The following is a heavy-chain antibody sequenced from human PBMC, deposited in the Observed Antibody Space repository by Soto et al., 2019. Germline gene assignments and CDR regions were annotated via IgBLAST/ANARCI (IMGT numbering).Heavy chain of an antibody. CDR2: ISAYNGNT. CDR3: ARGYCTNGVCYLPMDV. J-gene: IGHJ6*02. CDR1: GYTFTSYG. Sequence: ASVKVSCKASGYTFTSYGISWVRQAPGQGLEWMGWISAYNGNTNYAQKLQGRVTMTTDTSTSTAYMELRSLRSDDTAVYYCARGYCTNGVCYLPMDVWGQGTTVTVSS. V-gene: IGHV1-18*01. D-gene: IGHD2-8*01.